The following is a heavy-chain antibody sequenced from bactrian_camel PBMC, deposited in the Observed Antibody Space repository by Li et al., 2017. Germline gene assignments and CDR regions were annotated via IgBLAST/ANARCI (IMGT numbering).Heavy chain of an antibody. CDR3: AQFGYTNSDRGANY. CDR1: GFTFISTYY. CDR2: FYSGGGDT. D-gene: IGHD4*01. Sequence: DVQLVESGGGLVQPGGSLRLSCTASGFTFISTYYMSWVRQAPGKGLEWVSTFYSGGGDTNYADSVKGRFTISRDNAKNTVYLQMNSLKSEDTALYYCAQFGYTNSDRGANYWGQGTQVTVS. V-gene: IGHV3S40*01. J-gene: IGHJ4*01.